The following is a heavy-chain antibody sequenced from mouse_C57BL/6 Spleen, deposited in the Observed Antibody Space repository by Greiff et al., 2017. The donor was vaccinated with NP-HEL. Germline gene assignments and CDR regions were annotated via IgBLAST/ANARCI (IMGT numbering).Heavy chain of an antibody. Sequence: VQLKESGTVLARPGASVKMSCKTSGYTFTSYWMHWVKQRPGQGLEWIGAIYPGNSDTSYNQKFKGKAKLTAVTSASTAYMELSSLTNEDSAVYYCTRYYGYDQYFDVWGTGTTVTVSS. CDR3: TRYYGYDQYFDV. V-gene: IGHV1-5*01. D-gene: IGHD2-2*01. J-gene: IGHJ1*03. CDR2: IYPGNSDT. CDR1: GYTFTSYW.